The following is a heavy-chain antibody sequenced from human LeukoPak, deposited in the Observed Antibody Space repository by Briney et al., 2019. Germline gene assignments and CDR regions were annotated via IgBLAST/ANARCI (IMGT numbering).Heavy chain of an antibody. CDR3: ARSYYYDSSGYYHFDY. D-gene: IGHD3-22*01. J-gene: IGHJ4*02. Sequence: SVKVSCKASGYTFTGYYMHWVRQAPGQGLEWIGGIIPIFGTANYAQKFQGRVTITADKSTSTAYMELSSLRSEDTAVYYCARSYYYDSSGYYHFDYWGQGTLVTVSS. CDR1: GYTFTGYY. CDR2: IIPIFGTA. V-gene: IGHV1-69*06.